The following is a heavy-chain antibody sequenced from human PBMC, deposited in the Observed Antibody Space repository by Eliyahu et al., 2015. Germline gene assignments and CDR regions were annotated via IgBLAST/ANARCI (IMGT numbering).Heavy chain of an antibody. CDR1: GASINTYY. Sequence: QVQLQESGPGLVKPSETLSLTCTVSGASINTYYWSWIRQPPGKGLEWIGYIYYSGGTNYNPSLKSRATISVDTSKNQFSLKLSSVTAADTAVYYCARDSSGWYGAIDDWGQGTLVTVSS. J-gene: IGHJ4*02. CDR2: IYYSGGT. V-gene: IGHV4-59*01. D-gene: IGHD6-19*01. CDR3: ARDSSGWYGAIDD.